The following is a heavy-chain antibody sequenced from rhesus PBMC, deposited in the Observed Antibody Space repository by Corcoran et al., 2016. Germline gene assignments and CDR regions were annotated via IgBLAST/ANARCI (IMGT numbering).Heavy chain of an antibody. CDR3: AKAEDDYGYYYTADYFDY. J-gene: IGHJ4*01. V-gene: IGHV3S5*01. Sequence: EVQLVETGGGLVQPGGSLKLSCAASGFTFSSYGMSWVRQAPGKGLEWVSAINSGGSSTYYADTVKCRFTISRDNSKNTLSLQMNSLRAEDTTVYYCAKAEDDYGYYYTADYFDYWGQGVLVTVSS. D-gene: IGHD3-9*01. CDR1: GFTFSSYG. CDR2: INSGGSST.